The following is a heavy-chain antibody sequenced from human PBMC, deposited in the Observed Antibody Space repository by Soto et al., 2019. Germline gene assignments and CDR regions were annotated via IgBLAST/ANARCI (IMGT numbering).Heavy chain of an antibody. V-gene: IGHV1-18*01. D-gene: IGHD2-15*01. CDR1: GYTFTSYG. CDR2: ISAYNGNT. J-gene: IGHJ6*03. Sequence: ASVKVSCKASGYTFTSYGISWVRQAPGQGREGMGWISAYNGNTNYAQKLQGRVTMTTDTSTSTAYMELRSLRSDDTAVYYCVRRRGLDCSGGSCYSGYYMDVWGKGTTVTVSS. CDR3: VRRRGLDCSGGSCYSGYYMDV.